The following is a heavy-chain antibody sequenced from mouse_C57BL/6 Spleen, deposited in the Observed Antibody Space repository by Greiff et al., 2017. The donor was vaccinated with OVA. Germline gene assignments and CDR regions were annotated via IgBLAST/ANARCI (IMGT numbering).Heavy chain of an antibody. D-gene: IGHD3-2*02. Sequence: VQLQQPGAELVRPGTSVKLSCKASGYTFTSYWMHWVKQRPGQGLEWIGVIDPSDSYTNYNQKFKGKATLTVDTSSSTAYMQLSSLTSEDSAVYYCAKTRRQGSGYAMDYWGQGTSVTVSS. CDR1: GYTFTSYW. CDR2: IDPSDSYT. V-gene: IGHV1-59*01. J-gene: IGHJ4*01. CDR3: AKTRRQGSGYAMDY.